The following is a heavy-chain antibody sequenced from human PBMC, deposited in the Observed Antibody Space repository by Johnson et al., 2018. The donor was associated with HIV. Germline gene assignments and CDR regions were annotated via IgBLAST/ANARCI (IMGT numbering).Heavy chain of an antibody. V-gene: IGHV3-66*01. CDR3: ARERIAAAGREAFES. J-gene: IGHJ3*02. Sequence: VQLVESGGGLVQPGGSLRLSCAASGFTVSSNYMSWVRQAPGKGLEWVSVFYSDSNTYSSDSVKGRFTISRDNSKNTLYLHMNSLRAEDTAVYYCARERIAAAGREAFESWGQGTKVSVSS. CDR2: FYSDSNT. CDR1: GFTVSSNY. D-gene: IGHD6-25*01.